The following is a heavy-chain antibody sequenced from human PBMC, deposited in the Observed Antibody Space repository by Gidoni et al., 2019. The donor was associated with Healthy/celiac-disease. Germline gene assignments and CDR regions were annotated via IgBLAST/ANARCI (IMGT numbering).Heavy chain of an antibody. CDR3: ARGGYDSRIKYYFDY. Sequence: EVQLVESGGGLVKPGGSLRLSCAASGFTFSSYSMNWVRQAPGKGLEWVSSSSSSSSYIYYADSVKGRFTISRDNAKNSLYLQMNSLRAEDTAVYYCARGGYDSRIKYYFDYWGQGTLVTVSS. J-gene: IGHJ4*02. D-gene: IGHD3-22*01. CDR2: SSSSSSYI. CDR1: GFTFSSYS. V-gene: IGHV3-21*01.